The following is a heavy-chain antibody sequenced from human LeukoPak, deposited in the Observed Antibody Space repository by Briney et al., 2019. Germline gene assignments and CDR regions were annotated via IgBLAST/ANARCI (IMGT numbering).Heavy chain of an antibody. J-gene: IGHJ4*02. CDR1: GFTFSSYA. CDR2: ISVTGGS. V-gene: IGHV3-23*01. CDR3: AKPTSPFDSGSSPFDY. D-gene: IGHD3-10*01. Sequence: AGGSLRLSCAASGFTFSSYAMSWVRQAPGKGPEWVSAISVTGGSYSADSVKGRFTISRDNSKNTLYLQMNSLRAEDTAVYYCAKPTSPFDSGSSPFDYWGQGTLVTVSS.